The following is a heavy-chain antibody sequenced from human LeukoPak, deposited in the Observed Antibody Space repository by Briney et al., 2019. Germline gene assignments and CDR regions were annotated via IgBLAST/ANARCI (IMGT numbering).Heavy chain of an antibody. J-gene: IGHJ6*02. D-gene: IGHD5-24*01. V-gene: IGHV4-30-2*01. CDR3: VRSATIAVFRYGMDV. Sequence: SETLSLTCAVSGGSIITNDYSWNWIRQPPGKGLEWIGYIYRNGATYYNPSLKSRVTISLDGSKNQFSLRLNSVTAADTAVYYCVRSATIAVFRYGMDVWGQGTTVTVSS. CDR2: IYRNGAT. CDR1: GGSIITNDYS.